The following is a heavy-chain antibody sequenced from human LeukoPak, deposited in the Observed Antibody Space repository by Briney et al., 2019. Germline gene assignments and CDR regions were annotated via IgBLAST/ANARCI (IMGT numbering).Heavy chain of an antibody. CDR3: ARDLSWELLLPADY. CDR1: GYTFTSYG. CDR2: ISAYNGNT. Sequence: VASVKVSCKASGYTFTSYGISWVRQAPGQGLEWMGWISAYNGNTSYAQKLQGRVTMTTDTSTSTAYMELRSLRSDDTAVYYCARDLSWELLLPADYWGQGTLVTVSS. J-gene: IGHJ4*02. V-gene: IGHV1-18*01. D-gene: IGHD1-26*01.